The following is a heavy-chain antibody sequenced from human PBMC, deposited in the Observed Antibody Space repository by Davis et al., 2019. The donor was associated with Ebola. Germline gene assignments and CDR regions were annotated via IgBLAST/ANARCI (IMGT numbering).Heavy chain of an antibody. V-gene: IGHV1-2*02. CDR2: INPNSGGT. CDR3: ARRYSSSSEWRWTPWFDP. D-gene: IGHD6-6*01. Sequence: ASVKVSCKASGYTFTGYYMHWVRQAPGQGLEWMGWINPNSGGTNYAQKFQGRVTMTRDTSISTAYMELSRLRSDDTAVYYCARRYSSSSEWRWTPWFDPWGQGTLVTVSS. J-gene: IGHJ5*02. CDR1: GYTFTGYY.